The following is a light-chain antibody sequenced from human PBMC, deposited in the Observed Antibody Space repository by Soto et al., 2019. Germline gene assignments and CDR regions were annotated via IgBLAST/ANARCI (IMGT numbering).Light chain of an antibody. J-gene: IGLJ1*01. V-gene: IGLV2-23*02. CDR1: SSDVGSYYP. CDR3: CSYAGDTTFFV. Sequence: QSVLTQPASMSGSPGQSITISCTGTSSDVGSYYPVSWFQQHPGKAPKLIIHEVNKRPSGVSDRFSGPKSGNTASLTISGLQAADEAEYYCCSYAGDTTFFVFGTGTKLTVL. CDR2: EVN.